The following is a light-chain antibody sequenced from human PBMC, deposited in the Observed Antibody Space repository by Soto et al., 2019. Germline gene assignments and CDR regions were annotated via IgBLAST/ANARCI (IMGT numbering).Light chain of an antibody. CDR3: CSYGGRVNLV. J-gene: IGLJ2*01. Sequence: QSALTQPASVSGSPGQSITISCTGTSSDVGTYNYVSWYQQHSGKAPKLMIYEVSNRPSGVSNRFSGSKSGNTASLTISELQAEDEAEYYCCSYGGRVNLVFGGGTKVTVL. CDR1: SSDVGTYNY. V-gene: IGLV2-14*01. CDR2: EVS.